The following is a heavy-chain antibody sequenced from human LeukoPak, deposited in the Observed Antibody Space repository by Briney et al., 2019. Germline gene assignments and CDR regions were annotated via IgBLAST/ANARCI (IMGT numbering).Heavy chain of an antibody. CDR3: ARDKLGFGGSSSYFDY. J-gene: IGHJ4*02. V-gene: IGHV3-21*01. D-gene: IGHD6-6*01. CDR2: ISSSSSYI. Sequence: GGSLRLSCAASGFTFSSYSMNWVRQAPGKGLEWVSSISSSSSYIYYADSVKGRFTISRDNAKNSLYLQMNSLRAEDTAVYYCARDKLGFGGSSSYFDYWGQGTLVTVSS. CDR1: GFTFSSYS.